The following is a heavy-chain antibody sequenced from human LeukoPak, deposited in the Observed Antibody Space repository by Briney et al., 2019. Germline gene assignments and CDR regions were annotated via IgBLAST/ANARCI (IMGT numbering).Heavy chain of an antibody. CDR1: GFTFDDYA. CDR2: ISWNSGSI. J-gene: IGHJ3*02. CDR3: AKDISPGVAFRAFDI. Sequence: PRGSLRLSCAASGFTFDDYAMHWVRQAPGKGLEWVSGISWNSGSIGYADSVKGRFTISRDNAKNSLYLQMNSLRAEDMALYYCAKDISPGVAFRAFDIWGQGTMVTVSS. D-gene: IGHD5-12*01. V-gene: IGHV3-9*03.